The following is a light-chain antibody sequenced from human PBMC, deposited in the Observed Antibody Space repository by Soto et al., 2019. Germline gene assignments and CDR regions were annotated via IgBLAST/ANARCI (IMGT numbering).Light chain of an antibody. J-gene: IGKJ5*01. CDR3: QQRSNWPLIT. V-gene: IGKV3-11*01. CDR1: QSVSSY. CDR2: DAS. Sequence: VLTQSPATVSLSPGERATLPCRASQSVSSYLAWYQQKPGQAPRLLIYDASNRATGIPARFSGSGSGTDFTLTISSLEPEDFAVYYCQQRSNWPLITFGQGTRLDIK.